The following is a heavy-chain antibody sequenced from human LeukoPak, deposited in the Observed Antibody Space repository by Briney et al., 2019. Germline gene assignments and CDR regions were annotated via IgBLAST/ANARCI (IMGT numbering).Heavy chain of an antibody. Sequence: PGESLKISCKGSGYSFTSYWIGWVRQMPGKGLEWMGIIYPGDSDTRYSPSFQGQVTISADKSISTAYLQWSSLKASDTAMYYCARHRRYDILTGYYRAMDVWGKGTTVTVSS. V-gene: IGHV5-51*01. D-gene: IGHD3-9*01. CDR3: ARHRRYDILTGYYRAMDV. J-gene: IGHJ6*04. CDR2: IYPGDSDT. CDR1: GYSFTSYW.